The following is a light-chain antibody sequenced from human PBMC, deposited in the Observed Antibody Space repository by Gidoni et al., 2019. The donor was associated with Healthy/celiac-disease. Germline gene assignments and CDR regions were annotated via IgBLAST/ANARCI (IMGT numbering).Light chain of an antibody. CDR2: EDN. Sequence: NFMLTQPHPVSESPGKTVTISCTGSSGSIASNYVQLYQQRPGSAPTTVIYEDNQSPSGVPDRFSGSIDSSSNSASLTISGLKTEDEADYYCQSYDSSNWVFGGGTKLTVL. V-gene: IGLV6-57*02. J-gene: IGLJ3*02. CDR1: SGSIASNY. CDR3: QSYDSSNWV.